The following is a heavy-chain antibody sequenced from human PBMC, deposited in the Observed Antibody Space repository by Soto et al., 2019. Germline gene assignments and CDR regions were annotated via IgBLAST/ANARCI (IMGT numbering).Heavy chain of an antibody. Sequence: PSETLPLTCIVSGGSVYSNGHYWGWIRQPPGKGLEWIGSIDNNGVTNYNSSLKSRVTISRDTSKNQFSLRLTSVTAADTAVYYCGKILVGATGHTDADSWGPGTLVTV. D-gene: IGHD2-15*01. CDR2: IDNNGVT. CDR1: GGSVYSNGHY. V-gene: IGHV4-39*01. CDR3: GKILVGATGHTDADS. J-gene: IGHJ4*02.